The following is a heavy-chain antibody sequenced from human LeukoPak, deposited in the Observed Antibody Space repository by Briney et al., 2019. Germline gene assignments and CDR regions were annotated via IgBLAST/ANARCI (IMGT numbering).Heavy chain of an antibody. CDR1: GFTFSSYG. D-gene: IGHD2-15*01. CDR3: AKDRVGYCSGGSCYSEAYWFDP. Sequence: TGGSLRLSCAPSGFTFSSYGMHWVREAPGEGLEWVAVISYDGSNKYYADSVKGRFTISRDNSKNTLYLQMNSLRAEDTAVYYCAKDRVGYCSGGSCYSEAYWFDPWGQGTLVTVSS. CDR2: ISYDGSNK. V-gene: IGHV3-30*18. J-gene: IGHJ5*02.